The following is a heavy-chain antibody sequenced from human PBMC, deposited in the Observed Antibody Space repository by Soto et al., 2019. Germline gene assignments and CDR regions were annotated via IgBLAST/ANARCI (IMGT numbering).Heavy chain of an antibody. Sequence: QMQLVQSGPEVKKPGTSVKVSCKASGFTFTSSAMQWVRQARGQRLEWIGWIVVGSGNTNYAQKCQERVTITRDMSTSTAYMELSSRRSADTAVYYCAADAGYYDILSGYRRYWYFDLWGRGTLVTVSS. CDR1: GFTFTSSA. D-gene: IGHD3-9*01. J-gene: IGHJ2*01. CDR2: IVVGSGNT. V-gene: IGHV1-58*02. CDR3: AADAGYYDILSGYRRYWYFDL.